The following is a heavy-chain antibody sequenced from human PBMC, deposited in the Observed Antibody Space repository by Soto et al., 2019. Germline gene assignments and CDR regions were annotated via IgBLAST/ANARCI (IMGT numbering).Heavy chain of an antibody. Sequence: PSETLSLTCTVSGGSISSGGYYWRWIRQHPGKGLEWIGYIYYSGSTYYNPSLKSRVTISVDTSKNQFSLKLSSVTAADTAVYYCARVVCGGDCYYYYYYYGMDVWGQGTTVTVSS. J-gene: IGHJ6*02. CDR2: IYYSGST. CDR1: GGSISSGGYY. V-gene: IGHV4-31*03. D-gene: IGHD2-21*02. CDR3: ARVVCGGDCYYYYYYYGMDV.